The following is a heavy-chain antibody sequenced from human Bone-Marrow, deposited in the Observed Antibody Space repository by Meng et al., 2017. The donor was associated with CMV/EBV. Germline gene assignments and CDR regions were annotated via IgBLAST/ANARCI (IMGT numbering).Heavy chain of an antibody. J-gene: IGHJ4*02. CDR1: GGSVSSGSYY. V-gene: IGHV4-61*01. Sequence: SETLSLTCTVSGGSVSSGSYYWSWIRQPPGKGLEWIGYIYYSGSTNYNPSLKSRVTMSVDTSKNQFSLKLSSVTAADTALYYCARHKLVVVMFDFWAQGTLVTVSS. CDR3: ARHKLVVVMFDF. CDR2: IYYSGST. D-gene: IGHD3-22*01.